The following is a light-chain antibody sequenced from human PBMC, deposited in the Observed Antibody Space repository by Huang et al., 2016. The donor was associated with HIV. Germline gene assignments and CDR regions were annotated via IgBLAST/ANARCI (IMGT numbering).Light chain of an antibody. CDR1: QSVSSSY. CDR2: GAS. J-gene: IGKJ1*01. CDR3: QQYRSSPWT. V-gene: IGKV3-20*01. Sequence: EIVLTQSPGTLSLSPGERATLSCRASQSVSSSYLAWYQQKPGQAPRLLIYGASNRVTGIPDRFSGGGSGTDFTLTISRLEPEDFAVFYCQQYRSSPWTFGQGTKVE.